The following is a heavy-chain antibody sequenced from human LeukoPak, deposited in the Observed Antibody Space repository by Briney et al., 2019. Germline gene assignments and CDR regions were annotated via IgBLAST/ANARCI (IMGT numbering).Heavy chain of an antibody. Sequence: GGSLRLSCVASGFTFSNAWLRWVRQAPGKGLEWVGRIKSRSDNGTTDYAAPVKGRFTTSRDDSKNTLYLQLNSLKTEDTAVYYCTTDYYYYGMDVWGQGTTVTVSS. CDR3: TTDYYYYGMDV. V-gene: IGHV3-15*01. CDR2: IKSRSDNGTT. CDR1: GFTFSNAW. J-gene: IGHJ6*02.